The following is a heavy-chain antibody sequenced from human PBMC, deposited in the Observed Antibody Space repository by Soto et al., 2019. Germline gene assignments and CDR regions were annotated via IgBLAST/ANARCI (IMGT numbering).Heavy chain of an antibody. CDR3: ARDREQQQLVRFIYYYYGMDV. D-gene: IGHD6-13*01. Sequence: SVQVSCKASGGTFSSYAISWVRQAPGQGLEWMGGIIPIFGTANYAQKFQGRVTITADESTSTAYMELSSLRSEDTAVYYCARDREQQQLVRFIYYYYGMDVWGQGTTVTVSS. V-gene: IGHV1-69*13. CDR1: GGTFSSYA. J-gene: IGHJ6*02. CDR2: IIPIFGTA.